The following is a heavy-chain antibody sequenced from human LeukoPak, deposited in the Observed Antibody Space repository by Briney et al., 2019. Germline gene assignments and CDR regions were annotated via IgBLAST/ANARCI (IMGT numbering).Heavy chain of an antibody. Sequence: ASVKVSCKASGYTFTSYGISWVRQAPGQGLEWMGWISAYNGNTNYAQKLQGRVTMTTDTSTSTAYMELRSLRSDDTAVYYCAREKYSSSWHALDYWGQGTLVTVSS. CDR3: AREKYSSSWHALDY. D-gene: IGHD6-13*01. CDR2: ISAYNGNT. J-gene: IGHJ4*02. CDR1: GYTFTSYG. V-gene: IGHV1-18*01.